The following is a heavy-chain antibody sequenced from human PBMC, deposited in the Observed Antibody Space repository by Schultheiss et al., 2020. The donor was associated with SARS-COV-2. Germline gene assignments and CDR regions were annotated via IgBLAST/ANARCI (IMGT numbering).Heavy chain of an antibody. J-gene: IGHJ3*02. Sequence: GGSLRLSCAASGFTFSSYEMNWVRQAPGKGLEWVSYISSSGSTIYYADSVKGRFTISRDNAKNSLYLQMNSLRAEDTAVCYCARVGERGDAFDIWGQGTMVTVSS. D-gene: IGHD3-16*01. CDR3: ARVGERGDAFDI. CDR2: ISSSGSTI. V-gene: IGHV3-48*03. CDR1: GFTFSSYE.